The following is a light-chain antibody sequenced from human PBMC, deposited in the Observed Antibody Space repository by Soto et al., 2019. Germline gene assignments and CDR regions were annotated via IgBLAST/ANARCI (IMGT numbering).Light chain of an antibody. Sequence: DIVMTQSPDSLAVSLGERATINCRSSQSVLYSSNSKNYVAWYQQKSGQPPKLLIYWASTRESGVPDRFTGSGSGTDFTLTIRSLQAEDVAVYYCQQYYRIPWTFGQGTKVEIK. V-gene: IGKV4-1*01. CDR1: QSVLYSSNSKNY. J-gene: IGKJ1*01. CDR2: WAS. CDR3: QQYYRIPWT.